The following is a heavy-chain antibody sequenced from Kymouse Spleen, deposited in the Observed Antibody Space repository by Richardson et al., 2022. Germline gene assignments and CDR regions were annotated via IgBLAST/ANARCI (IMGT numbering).Heavy chain of an antibody. CDR1: GFTFSSYD. J-gene: IGHJ6*02. Sequence: EVQLVESGGGLVQPGGSLRLSCAASGFTFSSYDMHWVRQATGKGLEWVSAIGTAGDTYYPGSVKGRFTISRENAKNSLYLQMNSLRAGDTAVYYCARGVAVAGTEGHYYYGMDVWGQGTTVTVSS. CDR3: ARGVAVAGTEGHYYYGMDV. D-gene: IGHD6-19*01. V-gene: IGHV3-13*01. CDR2: IGTAGDT.